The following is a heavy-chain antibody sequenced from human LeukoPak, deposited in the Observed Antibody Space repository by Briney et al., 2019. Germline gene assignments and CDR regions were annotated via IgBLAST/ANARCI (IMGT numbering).Heavy chain of an antibody. CDR1: GGSFSSYY. D-gene: IGHD3-16*01. CDR3: ARFRFDYYYYYMDV. V-gene: IGHV4-39*01. J-gene: IGHJ6*03. CDR2: IYYSGST. Sequence: SETLSLTCAVYGGSFSSYYWGWIRQPPGKGLEWIGSIYYSGSTYYNPSLKSRVTISVDTSKNQFSLKLSSVTVADTAVYYCARFRFDYYYYYMDVWGKGTTVTVSS.